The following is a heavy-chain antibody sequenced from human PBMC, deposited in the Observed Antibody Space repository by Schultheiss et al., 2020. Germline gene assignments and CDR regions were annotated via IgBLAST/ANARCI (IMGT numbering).Heavy chain of an antibody. CDR1: GFTFSSYA. CDR3: ARVSFKHSSSSLGY. V-gene: IGHV3-23*01. Sequence: GGSLRLSCAASGFTFSSYAMSWVRQAPGKGLEWVSAISASGGSTYHADSVRGRLTISRDNSKNTLYLKMNSLRAEDTAVYYCARVSFKHSSSSLGYWGQGTLVTVSS. D-gene: IGHD6-13*01. J-gene: IGHJ4*02. CDR2: ISASGGST.